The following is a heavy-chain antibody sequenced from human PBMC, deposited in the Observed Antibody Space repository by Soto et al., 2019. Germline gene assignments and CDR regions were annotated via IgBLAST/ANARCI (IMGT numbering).Heavy chain of an antibody. CDR1: GFTFSSYA. D-gene: IGHD1-7*01. Sequence: EVQLLESGGGLVQPGGSLRLSCAASGFTFSSYAMSWVRQAPGKGLEWVSAISGSGGSTYYADSVKGRFTISRDNSKNTLYLQMNSLRAEDTDVYYCAKAGNWTYLPNWFEPWGQGTLVTVSS. V-gene: IGHV3-23*01. CDR3: AKAGNWTYLPNWFEP. J-gene: IGHJ5*02. CDR2: ISGSGGST.